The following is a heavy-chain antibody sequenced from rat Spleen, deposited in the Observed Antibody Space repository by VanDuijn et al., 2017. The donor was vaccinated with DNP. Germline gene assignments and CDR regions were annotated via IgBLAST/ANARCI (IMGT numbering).Heavy chain of an antibody. CDR3: ASQLFDY. CDR2: ISNTGDNT. CDR1: GFTFSNYY. V-gene: IGHV5-25*01. Sequence: EVQLVESGGGLVQPGRSMKLSCAASGFTFSNYYMAWVRQAPGKGLEWVASISNTGDNTYYSDSVKGRFSLSRDNAKSTLYLQVNSLRSEDTATYYCASQLFDYWGQGVMVAVSS. J-gene: IGHJ2*01.